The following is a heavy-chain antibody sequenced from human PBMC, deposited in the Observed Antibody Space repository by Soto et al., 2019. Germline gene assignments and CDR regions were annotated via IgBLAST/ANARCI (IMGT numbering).Heavy chain of an antibody. CDR2: FDPEDGET. D-gene: IGHD2-2*01. J-gene: IGHJ4*02. Sequence: GASAKASCKDSGYTLTELSMHWVRQAPRKGLEGMGGFDPEDGETIYAQKFQGRVTMTEDTSTDTADMELSSLRSEDTAVYYCATDQPAAILGIGLCYWGQGTLVTVSS. CDR3: ATDQPAAILGIGLCY. V-gene: IGHV1-24*01. CDR1: GYTLTELS.